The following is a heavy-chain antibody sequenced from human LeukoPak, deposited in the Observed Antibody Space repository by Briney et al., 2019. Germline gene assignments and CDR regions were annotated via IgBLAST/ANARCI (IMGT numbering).Heavy chain of an antibody. CDR1: GFTFSFYG. J-gene: IGHJ4*02. CDR3: ARDSYSGYDPTGY. V-gene: IGHV3-30*03. Sequence: SGRSLRLSCAASGFTFSFYGMHWVRQAPGKGLDWVAVISYDGRNKYYADSVKGRFTISRDNAKNSLYLQMNSLRAEDTAVYYCARDSYSGYDPTGYWGQGTLVTVSS. CDR2: ISYDGRNK. D-gene: IGHD5-12*01.